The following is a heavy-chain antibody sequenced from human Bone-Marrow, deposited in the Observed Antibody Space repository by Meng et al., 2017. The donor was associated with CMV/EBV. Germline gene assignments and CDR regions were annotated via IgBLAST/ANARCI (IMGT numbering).Heavy chain of an antibody. CDR1: GFTVSSNY. V-gene: IGHV3-66*02. Sequence: LSLTCAASGFTVSSNYMSWVRQAPGKGLEWVSVIYSGGSTYYADSVKGRFTISRDNSKNTLYLQMNSLRAEDTAVYYCTRAPRVLRFLSLSYDMDVWGQGTTVTVSS. CDR3: TRAPRVLRFLSLSYDMDV. D-gene: IGHD3-3*01. CDR2: IYSGGST. J-gene: IGHJ6*02.